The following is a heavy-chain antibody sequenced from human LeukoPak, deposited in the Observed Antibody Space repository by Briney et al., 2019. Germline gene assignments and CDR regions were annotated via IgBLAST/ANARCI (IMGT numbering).Heavy chain of an antibody. Sequence: GGSLRLSCAASGFTSSSYSMNWVRQAPGKGLEWVSYIRSSSSDMYYADSVKGRFTISRDNAKNSLYLQMNGLRDEDTAVYYCAGDKDHAFDYWGQGTLVTVSS. V-gene: IGHV3-48*02. J-gene: IGHJ4*02. CDR3: AGDKDHAFDY. CDR1: GFTSSSYS. CDR2: IRSSSSDM.